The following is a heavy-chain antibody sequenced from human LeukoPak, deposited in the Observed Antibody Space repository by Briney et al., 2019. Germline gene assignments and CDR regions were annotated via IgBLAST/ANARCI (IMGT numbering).Heavy chain of an antibody. D-gene: IGHD3-3*01. CDR2: IYSGGST. CDR3: ARALGGVVITLGMDV. CDR1: GFTVSSNY. Sequence: GGSLRLSCAASGFTVSSNYMSWVRQAPGKGLEWVSVIYSGGSTDYADSVKGRFTISRDNSKNTLYLQMNSLRAEDTAVYYCARALGGVVITLGMDVWGQGTTVTVSS. V-gene: IGHV3-53*01. J-gene: IGHJ6*02.